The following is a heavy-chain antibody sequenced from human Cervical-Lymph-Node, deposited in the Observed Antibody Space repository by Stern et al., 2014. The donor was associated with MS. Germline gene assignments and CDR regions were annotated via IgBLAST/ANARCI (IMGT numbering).Heavy chain of an antibody. Sequence: QVQLVQSGAEVKKPGASVKVSCKASGYTFTSYGISWVRQAPGQGLEWMGWSSAYNGNTNYAQKLQGRVTMTTDTSTSTAYMELRSLRSDDTAVYYCARGPREQQLSQTEYFQHWGQGTLVTVSS. D-gene: IGHD6-13*01. V-gene: IGHV1-18*01. CDR1: GYTFTSYG. CDR3: ARGPREQQLSQTEYFQH. CDR2: SSAYNGNT. J-gene: IGHJ1*01.